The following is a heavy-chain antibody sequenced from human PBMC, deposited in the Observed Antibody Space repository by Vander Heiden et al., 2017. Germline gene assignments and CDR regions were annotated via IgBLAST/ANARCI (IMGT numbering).Heavy chain of an antibody. Sequence: EVQLVESGGGLIQPGGSLRLSCAASGFTVRSNHTTWVRQAPGKGLEWVSVIYSGGSTYYADSVKGLFTISRDNSKNTLYLQMNSLRAEDTAVYYCARQWFGEFFDYWGQGTLVTVSS. CDR1: GFTVRSNH. J-gene: IGHJ4*02. D-gene: IGHD3-10*01. V-gene: IGHV3-53*01. CDR2: IYSGGST. CDR3: ARQWFGEFFDY.